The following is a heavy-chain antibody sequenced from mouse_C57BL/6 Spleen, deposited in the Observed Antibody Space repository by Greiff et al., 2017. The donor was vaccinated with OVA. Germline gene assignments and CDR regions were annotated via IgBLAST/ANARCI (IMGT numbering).Heavy chain of an antibody. J-gene: IGHJ2*01. V-gene: IGHV1-66*01. CDR2: IYPGSGNT. Sequence: QVQLQQSGPELVKPGASVKISCKASGYSFTSYYIHWVKQRPGQGLEWIGWIYPGSGNTKYNEKFNGKATLTADTSSSTAYMQLSSLTSEDSAVYYCAIQRGYFFDYWGQGTTLTVSS. CDR1: GYSFTSYY. CDR3: AIQRGYFFDY.